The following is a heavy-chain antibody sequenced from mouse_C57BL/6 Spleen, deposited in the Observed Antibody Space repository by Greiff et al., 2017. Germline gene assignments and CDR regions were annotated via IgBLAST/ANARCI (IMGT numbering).Heavy chain of an antibody. CDR3: ARSGDYENAMDY. CDR1: GYTFTSYW. V-gene: IGHV1-72*01. Sequence: VKLQQPGAELVKPGASVKLSCKASGYTFTSYWMHWVKQRPGRGLEWIGRIDPNSGGTNYNEKFKSKATLTVDKPSSTAYMQLSSLTSEDSAVYYCARSGDYENAMDYWGQGTSVTVSS. J-gene: IGHJ4*01. D-gene: IGHD2-4*01. CDR2: IDPNSGGT.